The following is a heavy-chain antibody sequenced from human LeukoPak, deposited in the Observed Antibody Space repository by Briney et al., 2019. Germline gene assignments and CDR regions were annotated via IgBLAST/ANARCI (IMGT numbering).Heavy chain of an antibody. CDR2: IYPGDSDT. CDR1: TYNFPNYW. CDR3: ARGFTTIDY. D-gene: IGHD4-17*01. J-gene: IGHJ4*02. Sequence: GESLNISCKASTYNFPNYWIGWVRQMPGKGLEWMGIIYPGDSDTRYSPSFQGQVTISADKSITTAYLQWSSLKASDTAMYYCARGFTTIDYWGQGTLVTVSS. V-gene: IGHV5-51*01.